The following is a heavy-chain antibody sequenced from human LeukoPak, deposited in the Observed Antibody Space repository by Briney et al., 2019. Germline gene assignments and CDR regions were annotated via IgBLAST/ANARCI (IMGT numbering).Heavy chain of an antibody. CDR1: GGSISSSNW. CDR2: IYHSGST. V-gene: IGHV4-4*02. Sequence: SETLSLTCAVSGGSISSSNWWSWVRQPPGKGLEWIGEIYHSGSTNYNPSLKSRVTISVDKSKNQFSLKLSSVTAADTAVYYCASSYGGPKGWFDPWGQGTLVTVSS. D-gene: IGHD3-16*01. J-gene: IGHJ5*02. CDR3: ASSYGGPKGWFDP.